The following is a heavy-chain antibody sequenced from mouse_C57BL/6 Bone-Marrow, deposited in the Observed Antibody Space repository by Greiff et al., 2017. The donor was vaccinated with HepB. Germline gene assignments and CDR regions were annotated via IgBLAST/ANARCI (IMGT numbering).Heavy chain of an antibody. J-gene: IGHJ3*01. D-gene: IGHD1-1*01. CDR3: ARGGGPLLRYLPEFAY. CDR1: GFTFSSYA. CDR2: ISDGGSYT. V-gene: IGHV5-4*01. Sequence: EVQGVESGGGLVKPGGSLKLSCAASGFTFSSYAMSWVRQTPEKRLEWVATISDGGSYTYYPDNVKGRFTISRDNAKNNLYLQMSHLKSEDTAMYYCARGGGPLLRYLPEFAYWGQGTLVTVSA.